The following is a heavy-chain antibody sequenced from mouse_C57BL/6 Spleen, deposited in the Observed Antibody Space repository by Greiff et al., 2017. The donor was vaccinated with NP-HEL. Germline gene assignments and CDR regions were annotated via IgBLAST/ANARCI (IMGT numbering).Heavy chain of an antibody. Sequence: QVQLRQPGAELVRPGSSVKLSCKASGYTFTSYWMDWVKQRPGQGLEWIGNIYPSDSETHYNQKFKDKATLTVDKSSSTAYMQLSSLTSEDSAVYYCARYSSGTGAWFAYWGQGTLVTVSA. D-gene: IGHD4-1*01. V-gene: IGHV1-61*01. CDR1: GYTFTSYW. J-gene: IGHJ3*01. CDR3: ARYSSGTGAWFAY. CDR2: IYPSDSET.